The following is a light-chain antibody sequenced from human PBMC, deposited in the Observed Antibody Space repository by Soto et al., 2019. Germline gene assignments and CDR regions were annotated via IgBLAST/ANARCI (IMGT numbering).Light chain of an antibody. J-gene: IGLJ3*02. V-gene: IGLV4-69*01. CDR1: SGHSSYA. Sequence: QLVLTQSPSASASLGASVKLTCTLSSGHSSYAIAWHQQQPEKGPRYLMKLNSDGSHSKGDGIPDRFSGSSSGAERYLTISSFQSEDEADYYCQTWGTGGVFGGGTKLTVL. CDR2: LNSDGSH. CDR3: QTWGTGGV.